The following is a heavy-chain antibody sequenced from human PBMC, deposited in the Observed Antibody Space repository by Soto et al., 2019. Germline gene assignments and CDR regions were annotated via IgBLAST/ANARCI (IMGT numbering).Heavy chain of an antibody. V-gene: IGHV4-30-4*01. D-gene: IGHD2-2*01. CDR3: ARCSSTSCFFDY. J-gene: IGHJ4*02. CDR2: IYYSGST. CDR1: GGSISSVDYY. Sequence: PSETLSLTCTVSGGSISSVDYYWSWIRQPPGKGLEWIGYIYYSGSTYYNPSLKSRVTISVDTSKNQFSLKLSSVTAADTAVYYCARCSSTSCFFDYWGQGTLVTVSS.